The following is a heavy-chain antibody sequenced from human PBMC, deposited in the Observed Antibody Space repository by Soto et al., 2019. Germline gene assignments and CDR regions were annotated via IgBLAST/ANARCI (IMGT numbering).Heavy chain of an antibody. CDR2: ISTSSSYT. J-gene: IGHJ4*02. CDR1: GSPFRAHY. CDR3: ARLRLTGYFDY. V-gene: IGHV3-11*05. Sequence: QVQLVESGGAWSKLEGSLGLPFVASGSPFRAHYIPWFRQPPGKGLEWLSYISTSSSYTNYADSVKGRFTISRDNAMNSLYLQMNSLRAEDTAVYYCARLRLTGYFDYWGQGTLVTVSS.